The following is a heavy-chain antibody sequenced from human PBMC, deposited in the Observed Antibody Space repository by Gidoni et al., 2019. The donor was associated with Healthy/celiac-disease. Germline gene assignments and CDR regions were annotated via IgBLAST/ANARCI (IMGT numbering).Heavy chain of an antibody. V-gene: IGHV3-15*05. CDR2: IKSKTDGGTT. CDR1: GFTFSNAW. CDR3: TEAFAVYADDAFDI. J-gene: IGHJ3*02. D-gene: IGHD2-8*01. Sequence: EVQLVESGGGLVKPGGSLRLSCAASGFTFSNAWMSWVRQAPGKGLEWVGRIKSKTDGGTTDYAAPVKGRFTISRDDSKNTLYLQMNSLKTEDTAVYYCTEAFAVYADDAFDIWGQGTMVTVSS.